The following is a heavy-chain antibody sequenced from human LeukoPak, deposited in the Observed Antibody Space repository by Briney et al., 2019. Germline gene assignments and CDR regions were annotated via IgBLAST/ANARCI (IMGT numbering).Heavy chain of an antibody. Sequence: PGGSLRLSCAASGFTVSSNYMSWVRQAPGKGLEWVSVIYSGGSTYYADSVKGRFTISRDNSKNTLYLQMNRLRAEDTAVYYCARAPMSALDYWGQGTLVTVSS. CDR2: IYSGGST. J-gene: IGHJ4*02. V-gene: IGHV3-53*01. CDR3: ARAPMSALDY. CDR1: GFTVSSNY.